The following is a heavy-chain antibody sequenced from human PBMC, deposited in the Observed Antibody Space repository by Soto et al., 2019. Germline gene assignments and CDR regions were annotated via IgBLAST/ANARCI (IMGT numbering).Heavy chain of an antibody. V-gene: IGHV3-48*01. D-gene: IGHD6-13*01. CDR2: ISSSSSTI. J-gene: IGHJ4*02. CDR3: ASINSQQLGLLDY. CDR1: GFTFSSYS. Sequence: EVQLVESGGGLVQPGGSLRLSCAASGFTFSSYSMNWVRQAPGKGLEWVSYISSSSSTIYYADSVKGRFTISRDNAKNSLYLQMNSLRVEDAAVYYCASINSQQLGLLDYWGQGTLVTVSS.